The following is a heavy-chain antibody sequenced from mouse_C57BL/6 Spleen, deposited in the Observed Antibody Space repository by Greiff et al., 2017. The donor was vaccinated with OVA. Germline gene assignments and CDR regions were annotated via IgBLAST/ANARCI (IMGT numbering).Heavy chain of an antibody. D-gene: IGHD1-1*01. CDR3: ARSSWGALITLYYVGY. CDR2: INPNNGGT. J-gene: IGHJ2*01. V-gene: IGHV1-22*01. Sequence: VQLQQSGPELVKPGASVKMSCKASGYTFTDYNMHWVKQSHGKSLEWIGYINPNNGGTSYNQKFKGKATLTVNKSSSTAYMELRSLTSEDSAVYYCARSSWGALITLYYVGYWGQGTTLTVSS. CDR1: GYTFTDYN.